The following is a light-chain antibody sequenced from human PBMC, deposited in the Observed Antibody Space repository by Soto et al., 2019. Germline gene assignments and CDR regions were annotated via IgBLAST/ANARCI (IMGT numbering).Light chain of an antibody. J-gene: IGKJ3*01. CDR2: DAS. V-gene: IGKV3-11*01. CDR1: QSVSSY. Sequence: LTQSPAALALSPGERATLSCRAIQSVSSYLAWYQQKPRQAPTLLIYDASNRPTGLPDRCSGSGSGTAFFLPTSGLVHSDVAAFYCRQYYSTSLSTFGRGTRVDI. CDR3: RQYYSTSLST.